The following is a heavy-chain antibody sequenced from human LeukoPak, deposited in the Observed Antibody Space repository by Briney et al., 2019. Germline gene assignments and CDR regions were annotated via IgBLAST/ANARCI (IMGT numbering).Heavy chain of an antibody. J-gene: IGHJ6*03. D-gene: IGHD6-13*01. V-gene: IGHV1-69*06. CDR2: IIPILGTT. CDR1: GGPGSPYA. CDR3: ARVVGLTGYSSSWYSGYYYYMDV. Sequence: SVKVSCKASGGPGSPYAISLGRQAPGQGLEWMGGIIPILGTTNYAQKYQDRVTITADTSTSTAYRKWRSLRSEDTAVYYCARVVGLTGYSSSWYSGYYYYMDVWGKGTTVTVSS.